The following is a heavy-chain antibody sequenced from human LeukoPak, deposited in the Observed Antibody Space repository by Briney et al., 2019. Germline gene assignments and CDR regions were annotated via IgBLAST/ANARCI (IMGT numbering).Heavy chain of an antibody. CDR1: GFTFSSYG. J-gene: IGHJ5*02. Sequence: GRSLRLSCAASGFTFSSYGMHGVRQAPGKGLEWGAFIWADGRREFYADSVRGRFTVSRDNSNNTLYLHMPSLRAEDTAVYYCAKGLHLFDPWGQGTLVTVSS. D-gene: IGHD2-21*02. CDR2: IWADGRRE. V-gene: IGHV3-33*06. CDR3: AKGLHLFDP.